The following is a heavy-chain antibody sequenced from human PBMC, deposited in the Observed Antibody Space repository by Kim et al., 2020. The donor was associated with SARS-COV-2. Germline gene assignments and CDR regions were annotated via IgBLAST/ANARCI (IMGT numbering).Heavy chain of an antibody. J-gene: IGHJ6*02. CDR3: ARDRYSTTPWDYSSGMDV. CDR1: GGSVNSGGYY. CDR2: IDYSGSS. Sequence: SETLSLTCTVSGGSVNSGGYYWSWIRQHPGKGLEWIGFIDYSGSSYYSSALQNRVAIAIDTSKNQFSLNLRSVTAADTAVYYCARDRYSTTPWDYSSGMDVWGLGTTVTVSS. V-gene: IGHV4-31*03. D-gene: IGHD4-4*01.